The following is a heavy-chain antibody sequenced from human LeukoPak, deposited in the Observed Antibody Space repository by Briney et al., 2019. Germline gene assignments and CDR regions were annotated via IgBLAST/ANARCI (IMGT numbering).Heavy chain of an antibody. J-gene: IGHJ4*02. Sequence: PSETLSLTCTVSGDSISSNSQYWGWIRQPPGKGLEWIGTMYYSGSTYYNPSLKSRVTISVDTSKNQFSLKLSSVTAADTAVYYCARVSGDYWGQGTLVTVSS. CDR1: GDSISSNSQY. CDR2: MYYSGST. V-gene: IGHV4-39*07. CDR3: ARVSGDY.